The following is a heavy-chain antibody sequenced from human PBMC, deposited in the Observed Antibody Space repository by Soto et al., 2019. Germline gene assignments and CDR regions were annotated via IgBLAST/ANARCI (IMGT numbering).Heavy chain of an antibody. J-gene: IGHJ5*02. Sequence: SENLSLTCAVYGGSFSGYYWSWIRQPPGKGLEWIGEINHSGSTNYNPSLKSRVTISVDTSKNQFSLKLSSVTAADTAVYYCARPGGFFDFNPWGQATLVTLSS. CDR3: ARPGGFFDFNP. D-gene: IGHD3-16*01. V-gene: IGHV4-34*01. CDR2: INHSGST. CDR1: GGSFSGYY.